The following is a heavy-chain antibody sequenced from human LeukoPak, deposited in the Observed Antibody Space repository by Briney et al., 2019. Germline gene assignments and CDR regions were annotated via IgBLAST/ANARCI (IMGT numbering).Heavy chain of an antibody. CDR2: ISGSGGST. Sequence: GGSLRLSCAASGFTFSSYAMSWVRQAPGKGLEWVSAISGSGGSTYYADSVKGRFTVSRDNSKNTLYLQMNSLRAEDTAVYSCAKDLFPVVPPAPPPDWFDPWGQGTLVTVSS. J-gene: IGHJ5*02. D-gene: IGHD2-2*01. CDR1: GFTFSSYA. V-gene: IGHV3-23*01. CDR3: AKDLFPVVPPAPPPDWFDP.